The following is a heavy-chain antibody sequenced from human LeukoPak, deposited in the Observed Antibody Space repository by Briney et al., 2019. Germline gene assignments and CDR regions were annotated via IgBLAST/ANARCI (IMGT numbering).Heavy chain of an antibody. V-gene: IGHV4-59*01. J-gene: IGHJ5*02. CDR1: GGSISSYY. Sequence: XETLSLTCTVSGGSISSYYWSWIRQPPGKGLEWIGYIYYSGSTNYNPSLKSRVTISVDTSKNQFSLKLSSVTAADTAVYYCARGPLWFGELFHTWFDPWGQGALVTVSS. CDR3: ARGPLWFGELFHTWFDP. CDR2: IYYSGST. D-gene: IGHD3-10*01.